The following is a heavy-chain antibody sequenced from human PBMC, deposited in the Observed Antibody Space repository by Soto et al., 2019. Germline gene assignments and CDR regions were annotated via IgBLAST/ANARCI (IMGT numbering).Heavy chain of an antibody. V-gene: IGHV4-34*01. D-gene: IGHD3-3*01. Sequence: QVQLQQWDARLLKPSETLSLTCAVYGGSFSAYYWSWIRQPPGKGLEWIGEINHSGSTHYNPSLQXRXIXXVDTSKNQLSLQLSSVTAADTAVYYCAGENWSGANWGQGTLVTVSS. CDR1: GGSFSAYY. J-gene: IGHJ4*02. CDR2: INHSGST. CDR3: AGENWSGAN.